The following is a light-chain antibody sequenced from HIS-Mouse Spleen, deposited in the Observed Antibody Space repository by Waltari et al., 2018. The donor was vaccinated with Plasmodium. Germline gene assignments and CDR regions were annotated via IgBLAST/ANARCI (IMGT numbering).Light chain of an antibody. J-gene: IGKJ2*01. Sequence: DIVMTQSPDSLAVSLGERATINCKSSQSVLYSSNNKNYFAWYQQKPGQPPKLLIYWSATRESWVPDRFSGSGSGTDFTLTISSLQAEDVAVYYCQQYYSTPPYTFGQGTKLEIK. CDR3: QQYYSTPPYT. CDR1: QSVLYSSNNKNY. V-gene: IGKV4-1*01. CDR2: WSA.